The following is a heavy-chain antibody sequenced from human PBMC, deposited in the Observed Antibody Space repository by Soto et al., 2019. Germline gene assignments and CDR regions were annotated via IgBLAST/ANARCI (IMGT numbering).Heavy chain of an antibody. CDR2: ISWNSGSI. J-gene: IGHJ4*02. D-gene: IGHD2-8*01. Sequence: GGSLRLSCAASGFTFDDCAMHWVRQAPGKGLEWVSGISWNSGSIGYADSVKGRFTISRDNAKNSLYLQMNSLRAEDTALYYCAKAGTSNLFDYWGQGTLVTVSS. CDR3: AKAGTSNLFDY. V-gene: IGHV3-9*01. CDR1: GFTFDDCA.